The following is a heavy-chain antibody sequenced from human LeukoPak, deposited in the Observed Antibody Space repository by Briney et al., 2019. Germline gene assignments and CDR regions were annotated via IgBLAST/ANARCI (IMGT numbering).Heavy chain of an antibody. D-gene: IGHD3-22*01. CDR1: GGSISSGSHY. Sequence: PSQTLSLTCTVSGGSISSGSHYWRSVRQPAGKGLEWIGRIYTSGSINYNPSLKSRVTISVDTSKNQFSLKLSSVTAADTAVYYCARDYYDSSGYPAGAFDIWGQGTMVTVSS. CDR2: IYTSGSI. CDR3: ARDYYDSSGYPAGAFDI. J-gene: IGHJ3*02. V-gene: IGHV4-61*02.